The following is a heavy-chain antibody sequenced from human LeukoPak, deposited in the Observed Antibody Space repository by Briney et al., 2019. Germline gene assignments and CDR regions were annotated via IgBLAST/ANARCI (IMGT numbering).Heavy chain of an antibody. CDR2: IYRSGST. CDR3: ARGTYGYYMDV. J-gene: IGHJ6*03. D-gene: IGHD4-17*01. V-gene: IGHV4-38-2*02. Sequence: SEPLSLTCSGSNYAISNSLYWGWLRQPPGKGLEWIGRIYRSGSTFYNPSLKSRVTIALDTSKNQFSLNLSSVTAADTAVYFCARGTYGYYMDVWGKGTTVTVSS. CDR1: NYAISNSLY.